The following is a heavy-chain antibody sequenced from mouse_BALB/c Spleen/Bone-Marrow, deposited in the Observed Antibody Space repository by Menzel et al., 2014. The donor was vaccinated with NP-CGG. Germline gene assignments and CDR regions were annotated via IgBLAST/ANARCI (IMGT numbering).Heavy chain of an antibody. D-gene: IGHD2-1*01. CDR3: ARNYGNYVGAMDY. V-gene: IGHV2-6*02. CDR2: IWSDGST. J-gene: IGHJ4*01. Sequence: VMLVEPGPGLVAPSQSLSTTCTVSGFSLTSYGVHWVRQPPGKGLEWLVVIWSDGSTTYNSALKSRLSISKDNSKSQVFLKMNSLQTDDTAMYYCARNYGNYVGAMDYWGQGTSVTVSS. CDR1: GFSLTSYG.